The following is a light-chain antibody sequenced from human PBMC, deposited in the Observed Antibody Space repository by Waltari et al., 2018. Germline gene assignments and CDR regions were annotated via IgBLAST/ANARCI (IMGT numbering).Light chain of an antibody. CDR3: MQGTHWPPWT. CDR1: QSVLYSSNNKNY. V-gene: IGKV4-1*01. J-gene: IGKJ1*01. Sequence: DIVMTQSPDSLAVSLGERATINCKSSQSVLYSSNNKNYLAWYQQKPGQPPKLLIYWASTRESGVPDRFSGSGSGTDFTLTISSLQAEDVAVYYCMQGTHWPPWTFGQGTKVEIK. CDR2: WAS.